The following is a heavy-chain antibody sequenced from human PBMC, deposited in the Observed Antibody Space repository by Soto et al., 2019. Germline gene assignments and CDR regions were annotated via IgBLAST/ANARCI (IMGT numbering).Heavy chain of an antibody. CDR3: VKPPVITASYYYYDMDV. D-gene: IGHD4-4*01. CDR1: GFTFSTYP. J-gene: IGHJ6*02. V-gene: IGHV3-23*01. Sequence: GSLRLSCAASGFTFSTYPMSWVRQAPGKGLEWVSGISGSGISTYYTDSVKGRFTISRDNSKNTVFLQMNSLRDEDTAVYYCVKPPVITASYYYYDMDVWGQGTTATVSS. CDR2: ISGSGIST.